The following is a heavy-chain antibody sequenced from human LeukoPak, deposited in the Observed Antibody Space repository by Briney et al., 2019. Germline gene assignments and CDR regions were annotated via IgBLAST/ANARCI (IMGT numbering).Heavy chain of an antibody. CDR3: ARSARPSDPYYFDY. V-gene: IGHV5-51*01. J-gene: IGHJ4*02. CDR2: IYPGDSDT. CDR1: GYSFTSYW. Sequence: ESLKISCKGSGYSFTSYWIGWVRQMPGKGLEWMGIIYPGDSDTRYSPSFQGQVTISADKSISAAYQQWSSLKASDTAMYYCARSARPSDPYYFDYWGQGTLVTVSS.